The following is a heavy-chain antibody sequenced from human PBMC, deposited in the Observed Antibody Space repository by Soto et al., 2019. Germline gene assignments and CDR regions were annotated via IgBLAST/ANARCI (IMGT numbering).Heavy chain of an antibody. CDR2: MHHSGSI. V-gene: IGHV4-4*02. J-gene: IGHJ4*02. D-gene: IGHD1-1*01. Sequence: QVQLQESGPGLVKPSGTLSLTCSVSGDSISNNKWWSWVRQPPGKGLEWIGEMHHSGSIHYNASRKSRATLSVAKSRNQFSLQLTSVTAADTALYFCARHDNMTLGSQDLDSWGPGTLVTVSS. CDR3: ARHDNMTLGSQDLDS. CDR1: GDSISNNKW.